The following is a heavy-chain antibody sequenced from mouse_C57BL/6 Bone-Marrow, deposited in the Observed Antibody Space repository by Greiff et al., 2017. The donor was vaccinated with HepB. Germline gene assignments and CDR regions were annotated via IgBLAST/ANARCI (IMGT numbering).Heavy chain of an antibody. CDR3: ARQDFYYYGSSHYYFDY. V-gene: IGHV1-19*01. D-gene: IGHD1-1*01. CDR2: INPYNGGT. J-gene: IGHJ2*01. CDR1: GYTFTDYY. Sequence: EVQLQQSGPVLVKPGASVKMSCKASGYTFTDYYMNWVKQSHGKSLEWIGVINPYNGGTSYNQKFKGKATLTVDKSSSTAYMELNSLTSEDSAVYYCARQDFYYYGSSHYYFDYWGQGTTLTVSS.